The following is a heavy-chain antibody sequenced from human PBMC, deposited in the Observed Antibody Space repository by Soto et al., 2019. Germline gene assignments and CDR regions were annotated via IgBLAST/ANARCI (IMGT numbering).Heavy chain of an antibody. CDR2: ISGSGGST. CDR1: GFTFSSYA. D-gene: IGHD2-2*01. CDR3: AKALYCSSTSCYAPYY. V-gene: IGHV3-23*01. Sequence: PGGSLRLSCAASGFTFSSYAMSWVGQAPGKGLEWVSAISGSGGSTYYADSVKGRFTISRDNSKNTLYLQMNSLRAEDTAVYYCAKALYCSSTSCYAPYYWGQGTLVTVSS. J-gene: IGHJ4*02.